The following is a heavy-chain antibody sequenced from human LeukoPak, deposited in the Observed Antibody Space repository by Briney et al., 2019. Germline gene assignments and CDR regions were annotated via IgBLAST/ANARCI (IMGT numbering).Heavy chain of an antibody. D-gene: IGHD2-15*01. CDR1: GYTFTSRY. J-gene: IGHJ3*02. Sequence: GASVKVSCKAFGYTFTSRYMHWVRQAPGQGLEWMGIINPSGGSTTYAQRFQGRVTMTGDMSTSTDYMELSSLNSEDTAVYYCARAAANDAFDIWGQGTMVTVSS. CDR2: INPSGGST. V-gene: IGHV1-46*01. CDR3: ARAAANDAFDI.